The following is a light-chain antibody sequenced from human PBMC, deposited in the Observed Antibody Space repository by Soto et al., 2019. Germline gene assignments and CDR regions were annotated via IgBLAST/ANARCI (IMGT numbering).Light chain of an antibody. Sequence: QSVLTQPRSVSGSPGQAVTISCTGTSSGVGGYNYVSWYQQHPGKAPKLMIYDVSKRPSGVPDRFSGSKSGNTASLTISGLQAEDEADYYCCSYAGSRYVFGTGTKVTVL. CDR3: CSYAGSRYV. CDR1: SSGVGGYNY. CDR2: DVS. J-gene: IGLJ1*01. V-gene: IGLV2-11*01.